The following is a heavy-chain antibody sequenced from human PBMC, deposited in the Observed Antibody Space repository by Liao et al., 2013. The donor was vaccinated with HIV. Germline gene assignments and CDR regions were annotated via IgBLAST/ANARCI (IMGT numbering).Heavy chain of an antibody. CDR1: GDSSGYHF. CDR3: AREESGSYYRP. D-gene: IGHD1-26*01. V-gene: IGHV4-4*07. J-gene: IGHJ5*02. Sequence: QAQLQESGPRLVRPSETLSLNCSVSGDSSGYHFWTWIRQPAGKGLEYIGRMHISGATSFSPSLRSRLTMSIDMSSNQCFLKLSSVTAADTAVYYCAREESGSYYRPWGQGTLVTVSS. CDR2: MHISGAT.